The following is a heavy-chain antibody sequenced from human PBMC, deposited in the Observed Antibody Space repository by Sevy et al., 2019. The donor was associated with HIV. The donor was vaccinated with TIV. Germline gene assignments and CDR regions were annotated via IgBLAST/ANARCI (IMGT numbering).Heavy chain of an antibody. J-gene: IGHJ4*02. CDR1: GFTFSKYS. CDR3: AREGCTKPHDY. D-gene: IGHD2-8*01. V-gene: IGHV3-23*01. Sequence: GSLRLSCAASGFTFSKYSMSWVRQPPGKGLEWVSTLSFGCGEIKYADSVKGRFTISRDNSKSTVYLQMHNLSLEDTAVYYCAREGCTKPHDYWGQGTLVTVSS. CDR2: LSFGCGEI.